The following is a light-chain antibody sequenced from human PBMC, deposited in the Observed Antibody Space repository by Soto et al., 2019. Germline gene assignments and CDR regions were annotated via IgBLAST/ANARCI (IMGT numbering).Light chain of an antibody. J-gene: IGLJ1*01. CDR1: SSEIGRYYY. CDR3: SSYISSSTYV. Sequence: QSVLTQPASVSGSPGQSITISCTGTSSEIGRYYYVSWYQQYPGKAPKFMIYGVINRLSGVSNRFSGSKSGNTASLTISGLQAEDEADYYCSSYISSSTYVFGTGTKVTVL. CDR2: GVI. V-gene: IGLV2-14*01.